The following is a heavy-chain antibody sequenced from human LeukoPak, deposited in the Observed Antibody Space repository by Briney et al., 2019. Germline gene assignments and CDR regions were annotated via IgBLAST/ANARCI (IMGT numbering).Heavy chain of an antibody. V-gene: IGHV3-7*04. D-gene: IGHD5-24*01. CDR1: GFPFSSYW. J-gene: IGHJ4*02. Sequence: GGSLRLSCVASGFPFSSYWMTWVRQAPGKGLEWVANIIQDGSKKSYVDSVKGRFTISRDNAKNSLYLQMNSLRAEDTAIYYCTRVGYIDEGIDYWGQGTLVTVSS. CDR3: TRVGYIDEGIDY. CDR2: IIQDGSKK.